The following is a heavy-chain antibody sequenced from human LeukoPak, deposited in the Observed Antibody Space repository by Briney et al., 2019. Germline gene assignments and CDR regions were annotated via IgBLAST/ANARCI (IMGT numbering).Heavy chain of an antibody. CDR3: ARHYGP. J-gene: IGHJ5*02. V-gene: IGHV4-39*01. D-gene: IGHD3-10*01. CDR1: GPTVNTNY. CDR2: IYDSGST. Sequence: GSLRLSCAVSGPTVNTNYMSWVRQPPGKGLEWIGSIYDSGSTYYNPSLKSRVTISVDTSKNQFSLKLNSVTAADTAVYYCARHYGPWGQGTLVTVSS.